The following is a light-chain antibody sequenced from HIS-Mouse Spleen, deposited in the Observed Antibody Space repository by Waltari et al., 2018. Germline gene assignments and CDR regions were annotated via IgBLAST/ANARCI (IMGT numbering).Light chain of an antibody. Sequence: QSVLTQPPSASGTPGQRVTISCSGSSSNIGSNTVNWYQQLPGTAPKLLIYSNTQGPSGVPDRVSGSKSGTSASLAISGLQSEDEADYYCAAWDDSLNGNYVFGTGTKVTVL. CDR2: SNT. V-gene: IGLV1-44*01. J-gene: IGLJ1*01. CDR3: AAWDDSLNGNYV. CDR1: SSNIGSNT.